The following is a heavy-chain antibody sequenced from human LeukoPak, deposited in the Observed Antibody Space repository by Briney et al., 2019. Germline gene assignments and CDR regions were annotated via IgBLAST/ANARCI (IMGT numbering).Heavy chain of an antibody. CDR3: AKSGKGLLRPYFDY. CDR1: GYTFTSYD. Sequence: ASVKVSCKASGYTFTSYDINWVRQATGQGLEWMGWMNPNSGDTGYAQKFQGRVTMTRNTSISTAYMELSSLRSDDTAVYYCAKSGKGLLRPYFDYWGQGTLVTVSS. D-gene: IGHD1-26*01. J-gene: IGHJ4*02. CDR2: MNPNSGDT. V-gene: IGHV1-8*01.